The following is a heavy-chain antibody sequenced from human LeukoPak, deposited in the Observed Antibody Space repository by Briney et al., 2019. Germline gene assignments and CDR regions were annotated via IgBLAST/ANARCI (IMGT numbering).Heavy chain of an antibody. Sequence: PGGSLRLSCAASGFTFNDYAINWVRQAPGKGLEWVAVISGGTGGSTYYADSVKGRFTISRDNSKSTLYLQMNSLRAEDTAVYYCAKRGSSGWTQFDYWGQGTLVTVSS. D-gene: IGHD6-25*01. CDR2: ISGGTGGST. CDR3: AKRGSSGWTQFDY. J-gene: IGHJ4*02. CDR1: GFTFNDYA. V-gene: IGHV3-23*01.